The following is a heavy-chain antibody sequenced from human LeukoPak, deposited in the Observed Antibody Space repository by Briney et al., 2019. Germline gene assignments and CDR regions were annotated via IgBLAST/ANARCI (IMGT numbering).Heavy chain of an antibody. CDR3: ARSNLALPGSCSSTSCRRAIYYYYYMDV. CDR1: GGTFSSYA. D-gene: IGHD2-2*01. Sequence: AVTVSCKASGGTFSSYAISLVRQDPGPGLEGMGGVIPIFGTGNYAHKFQGRVTITTDESTSTAYMELSSLRSEDTAVYYCARSNLALPGSCSSTSCRRAIYYYYYMDVWGKGTTVTVSS. J-gene: IGHJ6*03. V-gene: IGHV1-69*05. CDR2: VIPIFGTG.